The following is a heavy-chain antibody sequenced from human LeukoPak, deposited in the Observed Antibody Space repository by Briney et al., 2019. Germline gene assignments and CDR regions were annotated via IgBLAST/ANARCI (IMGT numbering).Heavy chain of an antibody. CDR1: GYSISSGYY. V-gene: IGHV4-38-2*02. CDR3: AREGDSSSAGWFDP. Sequence: SETLSLTCTVSGYSISSGYYWGWIRQPPGKGLEWIGSIYHSGRTYYNPSLKSRVTISVDTSKNQFSLKLSSVTAADTAVYYCAREGDSSSAGWFDPWGQGTLVTVSS. CDR2: IYHSGRT. D-gene: IGHD6-13*01. J-gene: IGHJ5*02.